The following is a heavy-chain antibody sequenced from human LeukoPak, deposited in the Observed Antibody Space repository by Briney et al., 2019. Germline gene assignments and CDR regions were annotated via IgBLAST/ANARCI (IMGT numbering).Heavy chain of an antibody. CDR1: GGSFSGYS. CDR2: IYHSGST. CDR3: ARSYGSGSYYTPGY. J-gene: IGHJ4*02. Sequence: SETLSLTCAVYGGSFSGYSWSWIRQPPGKGLEWIGYIYHSGSTYYNPSLKSRVTISVDRSKNQFSLKLSSVTAADTAVYYCARSYGSGSYYTPGYWGQGTLVTVSS. V-gene: IGHV4-30-2*01. D-gene: IGHD3-10*01.